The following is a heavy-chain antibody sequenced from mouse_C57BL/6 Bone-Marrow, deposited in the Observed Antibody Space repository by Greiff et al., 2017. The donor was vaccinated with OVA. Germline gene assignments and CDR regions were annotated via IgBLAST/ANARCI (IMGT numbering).Heavy chain of an antibody. J-gene: IGHJ4*01. Sequence: QVQLQQPGAELVKPGASVKLSCKASGYTFTSYWMHWVKQRPGRGLEWIGRIDPNSGGTKYNEKFKSKATLTVDKPSSTAYMQRSSLTSEDSAVYYCAREVGYYGNYVLYAMDYWGQGTSVTVSS. CDR3: AREVGYYGNYVLYAMDY. V-gene: IGHV1-72*01. CDR1: GYTFTSYW. D-gene: IGHD2-1*01. CDR2: IDPNSGGT.